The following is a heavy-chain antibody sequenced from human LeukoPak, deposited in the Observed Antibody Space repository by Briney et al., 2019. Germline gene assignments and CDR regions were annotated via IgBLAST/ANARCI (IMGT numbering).Heavy chain of an antibody. CDR3: ARYGRSSWYYY. V-gene: IGHV4-39*07. CDR2: IYYSGST. CDR1: GGSISSSRYY. J-gene: IGHJ4*02. D-gene: IGHD6-13*01. Sequence: SETLSLTCTVSGGSISSSRYYWGWIRQPPGKGLEWIGSIYYSGSTYYNPSLKSRVTISVDTSKNQFSLKLSSVTAADTAVYYCARYGRSSWYYYWGQGTLVTVSS.